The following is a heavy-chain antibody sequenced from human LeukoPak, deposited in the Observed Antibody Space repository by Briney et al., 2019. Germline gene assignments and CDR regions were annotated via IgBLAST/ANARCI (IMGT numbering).Heavy chain of an antibody. CDR3: AKDYYGSETYPIDY. Sequence: GGSLRLSCAASGFTFSSYGMHWVRQAPGKGLEWVAVISYDGSNKYYADSVKGRFTISRDNSKNTLYLQMNSLRAEDTAVYYCAKDYYGSETYPIDYWGQGTLVTVSS. CDR1: GFTFSSYG. V-gene: IGHV3-30*18. D-gene: IGHD3-10*01. CDR2: ISYDGSNK. J-gene: IGHJ4*02.